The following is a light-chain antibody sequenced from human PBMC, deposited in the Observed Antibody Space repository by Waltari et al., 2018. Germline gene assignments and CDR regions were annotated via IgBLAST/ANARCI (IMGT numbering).Light chain of an antibody. CDR2: KDS. CDR1: ALPKQY. J-gene: IGLJ7*01. V-gene: IGLV3-25*03. CDR3: QSADSSGTHAV. Sequence: SYELTQPPSVSVSPGQTARITCSGDALPKQYAYWYQQKPGQAPVLVIYKDSERPSGIPERFSGSSSGTTVTLTISGVQAEDEAYYYCQSADSSGTHAVFGGGTQLTIL.